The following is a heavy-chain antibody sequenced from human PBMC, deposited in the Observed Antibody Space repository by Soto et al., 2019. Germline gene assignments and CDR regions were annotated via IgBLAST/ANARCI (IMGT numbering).Heavy chain of an antibody. V-gene: IGHV3-21*01. Sequence: VGSLRLSCAASGFTFSSYSMNWVRQAPGKGLEWVSSISSSSYIYYADSVKGRFTISRDNAKNSLYLQMNSLRAEDTAVYYCASGLRYFDWSTYYFDYWGQGTLVTVSS. CDR3: ASGLRYFDWSTYYFDY. CDR2: ISSSSYI. D-gene: IGHD3-9*01. CDR1: GFTFSSYS. J-gene: IGHJ4*02.